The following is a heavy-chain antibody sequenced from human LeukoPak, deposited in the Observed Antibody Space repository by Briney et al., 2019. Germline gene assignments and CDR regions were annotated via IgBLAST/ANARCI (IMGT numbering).Heavy chain of an antibody. CDR1: GYTFTRYG. V-gene: IGHV1-3*01. D-gene: IGHD3-10*01. CDR3: ARDLVRWGGWLDA. J-gene: IGHJ5*02. Sequence: GASVTVSCKASGYTFTRYGIHWMRQGPGQSFEWVGWINGNTKYSEKLQDRVTITWDTSASTAYMELSSLRSEDTAVYYCARDLVRWGGWLDAWGQGTLVIVSS. CDR2: INGNT.